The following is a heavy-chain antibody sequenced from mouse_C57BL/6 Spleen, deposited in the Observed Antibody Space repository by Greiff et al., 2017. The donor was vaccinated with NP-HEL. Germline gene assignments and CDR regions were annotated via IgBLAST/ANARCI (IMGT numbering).Heavy chain of an antibody. V-gene: IGHV1-7*01. D-gene: IGHD1-1*01. J-gene: IGHJ3*01. Sequence: VQVVESGAELAKPGASVKLSCKASGYTFTSYWMHWVKQRPGQGLEWIGYINPSSGYTKYNQKFKDKATLTADKSSSPAYMQLSSLTYEDSAVYYCACFTTPYWGQGTLVTVSA. CDR2: INPSSGYT. CDR3: ACFTTPY. CDR1: GYTFTSYW.